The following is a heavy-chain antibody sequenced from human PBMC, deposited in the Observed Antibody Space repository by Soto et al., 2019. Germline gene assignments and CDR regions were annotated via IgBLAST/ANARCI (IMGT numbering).Heavy chain of an antibody. CDR2: IRNKADSYTT. J-gene: IGHJ4*02. Sequence: GGSLRLSCTASGFTFSDHYMDWVRQAPGKGLEWVGRIRNKADSYTTEYTASVQGRFTISRDDSNNLLSLQMNSLKIEDTAVYYCVRDHNWANDYWGQGTLVTVSS. V-gene: IGHV3-72*01. CDR1: GFTFSDHY. CDR3: VRDHNWANDY. D-gene: IGHD1-20*01.